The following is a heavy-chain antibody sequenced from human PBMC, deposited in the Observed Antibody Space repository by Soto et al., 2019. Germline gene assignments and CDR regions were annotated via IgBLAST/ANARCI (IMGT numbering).Heavy chain of an antibody. V-gene: IGHV3-74*01. Sequence: EVQLVESGGGLVQPGGSLRLSCAASGFTFSSYWMHWVRQAPGKGLVWVSRINSDGSSTSYADSVKGRFTISRDNAKNTLYLQMNSLRAEDTAVYYCAREEASSGWYHRVGWFDPWGQGTLVTVSS. CDR2: INSDGSST. J-gene: IGHJ5*02. CDR1: GFTFSSYW. CDR3: AREEASSGWYHRVGWFDP. D-gene: IGHD6-19*01.